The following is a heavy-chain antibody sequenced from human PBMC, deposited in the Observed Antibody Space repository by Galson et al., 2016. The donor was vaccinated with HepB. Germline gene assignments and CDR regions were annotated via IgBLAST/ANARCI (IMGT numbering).Heavy chain of an antibody. CDR3: ARGPNFFRRRYYYDSSGALHI. J-gene: IGHJ3*02. V-gene: IGHV4-34*01. CDR2: INHSGST. D-gene: IGHD3-22*01. CDR1: GGSFSGYH. Sequence: ETLSLTCAVYGGSFSGYHWSWIRQPPGKGLEWIGEINHSGSTNYNPSLKSRVIISIDTSKNQFSLKLSSVTAADTAAYYCARGPNFFRRRYYYDSSGALHIWGQGTLVTVSS.